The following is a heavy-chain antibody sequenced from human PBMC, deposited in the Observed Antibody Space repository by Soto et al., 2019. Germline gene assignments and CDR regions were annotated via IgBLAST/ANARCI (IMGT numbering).Heavy chain of an antibody. CDR1: GYTFTGYY. D-gene: IGHD3-22*01. V-gene: IGHV1-2*02. Sequence: GASVKVSCKASGYTFTGYYMHWVRQAPGQGLKWMGWINPNSGGTNYAQKFQGRVTMTRDTSISTAYMELSRLRSDDTAVYYCARLDYYDSSGYYAGGAFDIWGQGTMVTVSS. J-gene: IGHJ3*02. CDR3: ARLDYYDSSGYYAGGAFDI. CDR2: INPNSGGT.